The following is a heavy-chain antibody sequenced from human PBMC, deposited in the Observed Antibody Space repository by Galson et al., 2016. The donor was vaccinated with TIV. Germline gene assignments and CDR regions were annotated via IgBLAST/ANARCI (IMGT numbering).Heavy chain of an antibody. D-gene: IGHD7-27*01. Sequence: SLRLSCAASGFTFSIYSMIWVRQAPGKGLEWISYIDSNSRTIYYADSVKGRFTISRDNAKNTVFLQINSLRVEDTAVYYCATSTMPNLGDYWGQGTLVTVST. CDR1: GFTFSIYS. CDR2: IDSNSRTI. V-gene: IGHV3-48*04. CDR3: ATSTMPNLGDY. J-gene: IGHJ4*02.